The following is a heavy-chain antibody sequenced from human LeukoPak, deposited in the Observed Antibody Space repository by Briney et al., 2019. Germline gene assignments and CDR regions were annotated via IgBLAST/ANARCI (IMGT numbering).Heavy chain of an antibody. CDR2: ISGSGGST. D-gene: IGHD3-22*01. J-gene: IGHJ4*02. Sequence: GGSLRLSCAASGFTFSSYAMSWVRQAPGKGLEWVSAISGSGGSTYYADSVKGRFTISRDSSKNTLYLQMNSLRAEDTAVYYCAKDLRYYYDSSGYYHFDHWGQGTLVTVSS. V-gene: IGHV3-23*01. CDR3: AKDLRYYYDSSGYYHFDH. CDR1: GFTFSSYA.